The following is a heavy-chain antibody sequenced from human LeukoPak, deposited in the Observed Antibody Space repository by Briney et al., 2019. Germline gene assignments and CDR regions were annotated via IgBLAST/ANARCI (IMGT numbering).Heavy chain of an antibody. V-gene: IGHV1-8*01. CDR2: MNPNSGNT. CDR3: ARDRGVLRYFDWLFEFDY. D-gene: IGHD3-9*01. CDR1: GYTFTSYD. J-gene: IGHJ4*02. Sequence: ASVKVSCKASGYTFTSYDINWVRQATGQGLEWMGWMNPNSGNTGYAQKFQGRVTMTRNTSISTAYMELSSLGSEDTAVYYCARDRGVLRYFDWLFEFDYWGQGTLVTVSS.